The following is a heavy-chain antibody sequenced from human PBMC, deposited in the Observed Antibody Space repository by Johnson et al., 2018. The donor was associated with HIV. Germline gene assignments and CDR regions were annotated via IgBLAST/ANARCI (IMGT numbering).Heavy chain of an antibody. CDR3: ARGRYSSSWYVGGLDAFDI. J-gene: IGHJ3*02. CDR2: ISGSGSTI. Sequence: QVQLVESGGGLVKPGGSLILSCAGSGFTFIDYYMSWIRQAPGKGLEWISYISGSGSTIYYADSVKGRFTISRDNAKNSLHLQMNSLRAEDTAMYYCARGRYSSSWYVGGLDAFDIWGQGTMVTVSS. V-gene: IGHV3-11*04. CDR1: GFTFIDYY. D-gene: IGHD6-13*01.